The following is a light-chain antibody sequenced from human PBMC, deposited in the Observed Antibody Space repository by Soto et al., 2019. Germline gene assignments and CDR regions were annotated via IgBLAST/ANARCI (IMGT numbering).Light chain of an antibody. J-gene: IGKJ5*01. CDR1: HSVTTH. Sequence: EIVLTQSPDTLSLSPGERATLSCWASHSVTTHLAWFQQRPGQTPRLLIYDASTRAPGIPARFSGRGSGADFTLTISSLEPEDFAVYYCQQRSDSITFGQGTRLET. CDR2: DAS. CDR3: QQRSDSIT. V-gene: IGKV3-11*01.